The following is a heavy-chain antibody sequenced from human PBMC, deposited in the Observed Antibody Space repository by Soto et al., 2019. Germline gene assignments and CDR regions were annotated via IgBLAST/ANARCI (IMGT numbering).Heavy chain of an antibody. CDR1: GFTFSSYA. V-gene: IGHV3-23*01. Sequence: EVQLLESGGGLVQPGGSLRLSCAASGFTFSSYAMSWVRQAPGKGLEWVSAISGSGGSTYYADSVKGRFTISRDNSKNSLYLQMNSLRAEDTAVYYWAKPARGWYSETDYWGQGTLVTVSS. D-gene: IGHD6-19*01. CDR3: AKPARGWYSETDY. CDR2: ISGSGGST. J-gene: IGHJ4*02.